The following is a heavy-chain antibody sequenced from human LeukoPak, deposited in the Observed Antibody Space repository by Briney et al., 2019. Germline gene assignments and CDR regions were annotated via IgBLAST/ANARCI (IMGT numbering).Heavy chain of an antibody. D-gene: IGHD3-10*01. CDR2: IIPIFGTA. CDR1: GGTFSSYA. CDR3: AREMILLWFGEGLDY. J-gene: IGHJ4*02. Sequence: GASVKVSCKASGGTFSSYAISWVRQAPGQGLEWMGGIIPIFGTANYAQKFQGRVTITTDESTSTAYMELSSLRSEDTAVYYCAREMILLWFGEGLDYWGQGTLVTVSS. V-gene: IGHV1-69*05.